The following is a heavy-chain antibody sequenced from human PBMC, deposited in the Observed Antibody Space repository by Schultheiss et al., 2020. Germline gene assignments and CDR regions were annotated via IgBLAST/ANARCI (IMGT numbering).Heavy chain of an antibody. J-gene: IGHJ6*02. V-gene: IGHV3-33*01. Sequence: GGSLRLSCAASGFTFSSYGMHWVRQAPGKGLEWVAVIWYDGSNKYYADSVKGRFTISRDNSKNTLYLQMNSLRAEDTAVYYCARVAAAAGIYYYYGMDVWGQGTTVTVSS. CDR3: ARVAAAAGIYYYYGMDV. CDR2: IWYDGSNK. CDR1: GFTFSSYG. D-gene: IGHD6-13*01.